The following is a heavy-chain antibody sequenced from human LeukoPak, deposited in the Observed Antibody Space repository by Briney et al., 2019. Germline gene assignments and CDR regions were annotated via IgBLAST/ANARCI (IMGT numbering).Heavy chain of an antibody. V-gene: IGHV3-21*01. CDR1: GFIFNSYS. Sequence: PGGSLRLFCAASGFIFNSYSMNWVRQAPGKGLEWVSAISSSSSYKFNADSVKGRFTISRDNARNLLYLQMNSLRAEDTAVYYCVRDNRGAFDIWGQGTMVTVSS. CDR3: VRDNRGAFDI. CDR2: ISSSSSYK. J-gene: IGHJ3*02.